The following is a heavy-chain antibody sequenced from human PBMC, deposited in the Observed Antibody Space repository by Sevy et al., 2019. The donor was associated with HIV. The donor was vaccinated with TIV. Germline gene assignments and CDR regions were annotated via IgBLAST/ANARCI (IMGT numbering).Heavy chain of an antibody. CDR1: GFTFSSYA. CDR3: ARSNYYDSSGYKYYFDY. CDR2: ISGSGGST. V-gene: IGHV3-23*01. D-gene: IGHD3-22*01. Sequence: GGSLRLSCAASGFTFSSYAMSWVRQAPGKGLEWVSAISGSGGSTYYADSVKGRFTISRDNSKNTLYLQMNSLRAEDTAVYYWARSNYYDSSGYKYYFDYWGQGTLVTVSS. J-gene: IGHJ4*02.